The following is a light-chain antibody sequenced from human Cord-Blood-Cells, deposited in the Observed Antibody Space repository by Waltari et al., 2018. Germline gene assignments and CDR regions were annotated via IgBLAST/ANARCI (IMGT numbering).Light chain of an antibody. CDR3: QQYNSYSRT. J-gene: IGKJ1*01. Sequence: DIQMTQSPSTLSASVGDRVTITGRASQSISSWLAWYQQKPGKAPKLLIYKASSLEGGVPSRFSGSGSGTEFTLTISSLQPDDFATYYCQQYNSYSRTFDQGP. V-gene: IGKV1-5*03. CDR1: QSISSW. CDR2: KAS.